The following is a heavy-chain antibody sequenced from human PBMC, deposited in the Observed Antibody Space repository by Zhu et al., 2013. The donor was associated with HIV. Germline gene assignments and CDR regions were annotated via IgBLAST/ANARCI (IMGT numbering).Heavy chain of an antibody. V-gene: IGHV1-69*01. CDR3: ARVVGYDYVWGSYRPNEYGMDV. D-gene: IGHD3-16*02. J-gene: IGHJ6*02. Sequence: QVQLVQSGAEVKKPGSSVKVSCKASGGTFSSYAISWVRQAPGQGLEWMGGIIPIFGTANYAQKFQGRVTITADESTSTAYMELSSLRSEDTAVYYCARVVGYDYVWGSYRPNEYGMDVWDQGP. CDR1: GGTFSSYA. CDR2: IIPIFGTA.